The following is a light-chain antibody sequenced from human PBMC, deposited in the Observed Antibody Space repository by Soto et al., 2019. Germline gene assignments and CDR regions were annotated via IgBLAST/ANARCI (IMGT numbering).Light chain of an antibody. Sequence: EIVMTQSPATLSVSPGERATLSCRASQNVSSYLAWYQQKPGQAPRLLIYGASTRATGIPARFSGSGSGTEFTLTISSLQSEDFAVYYCQQYYNWPPLTFGGGTKVEIK. CDR3: QQYYNWPPLT. CDR1: QNVSSY. CDR2: GAS. V-gene: IGKV3-15*01. J-gene: IGKJ4*01.